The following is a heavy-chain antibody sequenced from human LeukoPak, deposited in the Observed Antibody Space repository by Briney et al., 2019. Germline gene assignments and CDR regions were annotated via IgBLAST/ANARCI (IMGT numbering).Heavy chain of an antibody. J-gene: IGHJ4*02. D-gene: IGHD6-13*01. CDR1: GSSISSSSSY. CDR2: ISYTGST. CDR3: ARVLAAAAHFDY. Sequence: KPSETLSLTCTVSGSSISSSSSYWGWIRQPPGKGLEWIGSISYTGSTYYNPSLKSRVTISVDTSKNQFSLKLSSVTAADTAVYYCARVLAAAAHFDYWGQGTLVTASS. V-gene: IGHV4-39*01.